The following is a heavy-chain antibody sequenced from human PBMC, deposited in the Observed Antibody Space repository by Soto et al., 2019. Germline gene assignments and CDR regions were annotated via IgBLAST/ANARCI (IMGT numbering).Heavy chain of an antibody. Sequence: QVQLVESGGGVVQPRRSLRLSCAASGFDFNTYGLHWVRQGPGKGLEWVAAISFDGGSQYYADSVKGRFTVSRDKSNSTLYLQMNSLGAEDTATYFCAKDSSVTAAGSGGWFDPWGPGTLVTVSS. J-gene: IGHJ5*02. D-gene: IGHD2-15*01. CDR1: GFDFNTYG. CDR2: ISFDGGSQ. V-gene: IGHV3-30*18. CDR3: AKDSSVTAAGSGGWFDP.